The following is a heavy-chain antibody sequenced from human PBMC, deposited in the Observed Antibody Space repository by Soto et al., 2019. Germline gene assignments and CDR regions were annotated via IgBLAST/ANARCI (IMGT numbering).Heavy chain of an antibody. V-gene: IGHV3-74*01. CDR3: ARGGDPDY. CDR2: IQSDGSSP. J-gene: IGHJ4*02. Sequence: EVQLVESGGGLVQPGGSLRLSCVASGFTFNYYWMHWVRQAPGKGLVWVSRIQSDGSSPDYVDSVKGRFTISRDNAKNTLYLQMNDLRAEDAAVYYCARGGDPDYWGQGTLVTVSS. D-gene: IGHD2-21*02. CDR1: GFTFNYYW.